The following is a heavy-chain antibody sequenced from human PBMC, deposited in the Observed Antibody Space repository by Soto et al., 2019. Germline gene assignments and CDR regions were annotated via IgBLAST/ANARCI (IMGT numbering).Heavy chain of an antibody. CDR2: SAAYNDVT. Sequence: QVQLVQSGTEVKKPGASVKVSCKTSGYTFSDYGVTWVRQAPGEGLQWMGWSAAYNDVTDYAQKFQGRVTMTTDTSTNTGYMELRSLRSADTAVYYCARSRSSAMVTPDYWGQGTLVTVSS. CDR3: ARSRSSAMVTPDY. V-gene: IGHV1-18*01. J-gene: IGHJ4*02. CDR1: GYTFSDYG. D-gene: IGHD2-2*01.